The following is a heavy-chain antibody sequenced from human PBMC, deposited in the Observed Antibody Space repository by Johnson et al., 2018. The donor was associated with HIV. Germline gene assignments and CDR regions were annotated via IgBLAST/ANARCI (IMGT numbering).Heavy chain of an antibody. D-gene: IGHD1-26*01. V-gene: IGHV3-9*01. CDR2: ISWNSGSI. J-gene: IGHJ3*02. Sequence: VQLVESGGGLVQPGRSLRLSCAASGFTFDDYAMHWVRQAPGKGLEWVSGISWNSGSIGYADSVKGRFTISRDNAKNSLYLQMNSLRAEDTALYYCAKDFQSGSSSGWDAFDSWGQGTMVTVSS. CDR3: AKDFQSGSSSGWDAFDS. CDR1: GFTFDDYA.